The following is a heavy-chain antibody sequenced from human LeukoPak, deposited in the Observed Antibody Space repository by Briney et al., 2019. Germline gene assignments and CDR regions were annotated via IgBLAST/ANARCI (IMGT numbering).Heavy chain of an antibody. CDR2: IYSGGST. V-gene: IGHV3-53*01. Sequence: EAGGSLRLSCAASGFTVSSNYMSWVRQAPGKGLEWVSVIYSGGSTYYADSVKGRFTISRDNSKNTLYLQMNSLRAEDTAVYYCAREQGTVTTDDAFDIRGQGTMVTVSS. J-gene: IGHJ3*02. CDR3: AREQGTVTTDDAFDI. CDR1: GFTVSSNY. D-gene: IGHD4-17*01.